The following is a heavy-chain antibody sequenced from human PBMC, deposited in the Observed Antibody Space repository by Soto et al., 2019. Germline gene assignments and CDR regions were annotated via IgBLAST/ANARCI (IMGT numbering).Heavy chain of an antibody. CDR1: GGTFSSYA. V-gene: IGHV1-69*13. J-gene: IGHJ4*02. CDR2: IIPIFGTA. CDR3: ARDRGYCSGGSCYYFDY. D-gene: IGHD2-15*01. Sequence: ASVKVSCKASGGTFSSYAISWVRQAPGQGLEWMGGIIPIFGTANYAQKFQGRVTITADESTSTAYMELSSLRSEDTAVYYCARDRGYCSGGSCYYFDYWGQGTLVTVSS.